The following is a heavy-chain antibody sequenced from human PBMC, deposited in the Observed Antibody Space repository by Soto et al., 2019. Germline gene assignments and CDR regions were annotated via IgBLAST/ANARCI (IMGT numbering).Heavy chain of an antibody. CDR1: GYTFTGYY. Sequence: ASVKVSCKASGYTFTGYYMHWVRQAPGQGLEWMGWINPNSGGTNYAQKFQGWVTMTRDTSISTAYMELSRLRSDDTAVYYCARQGSGWYRTHYFDYWGQGTLVTVSS. J-gene: IGHJ4*02. CDR2: INPNSGGT. CDR3: ARQGSGWYRTHYFDY. D-gene: IGHD6-19*01. V-gene: IGHV1-2*04.